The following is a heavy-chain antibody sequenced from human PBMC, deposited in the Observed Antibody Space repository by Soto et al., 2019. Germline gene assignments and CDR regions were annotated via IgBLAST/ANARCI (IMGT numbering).Heavy chain of an antibody. D-gene: IGHD3-9*01. Sequence: QLQLQESGSRLLRPSQTLSLTCAVSGGSITNIATSWTWLRQPPGKGLEWIGYIYHSGSTYYNPSLKTRVAISVDKSQNQFSLNLSSVTAADTAVYYCARDVGASGTDFVCSDSGGLDVWGHGTTVTVSS. CDR3: ARDVGASGTDFVCSDSGGLDV. CDR1: GGSITNIATS. V-gene: IGHV4-30-2*01. J-gene: IGHJ6*02. CDR2: IYHSGST.